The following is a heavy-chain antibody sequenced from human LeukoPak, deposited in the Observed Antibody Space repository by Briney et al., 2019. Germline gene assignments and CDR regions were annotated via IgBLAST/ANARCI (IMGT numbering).Heavy chain of an antibody. CDR1: GGTFSSYA. J-gene: IGHJ4*02. CDR2: IIPIFGTA. CDR3: ARDEDYGIFVNIDY. V-gene: IGHV1-69*01. D-gene: IGHD4-17*01. Sequence: ASVKVSCKASGGTFSSYAISWVRQAPGQGLEWMRRIIPIFGTANYAQKFQGRVTITADESTSTAYMELSSLRSDDTAVYYCARDEDYGIFVNIDYWGQGTLVTVSS.